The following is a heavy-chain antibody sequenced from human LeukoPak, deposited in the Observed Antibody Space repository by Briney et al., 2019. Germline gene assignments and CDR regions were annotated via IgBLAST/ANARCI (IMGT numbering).Heavy chain of an antibody. CDR2: IYYSGST. V-gene: IGHV4-59*01. J-gene: IGHJ4*02. CDR1: GGSISSYY. CDR3: ARATRYYDSSNFDY. Sequence: SETLSLTCTVSGGSISSYYWSWIRQPPGKGPEWIGYIYYSGSTNYNPSLKSRVTISVDTSKNQFSLKLSSVTAADTAVYYCARATRYYDSSNFDYWGQGTLVTVSS. D-gene: IGHD3-22*01.